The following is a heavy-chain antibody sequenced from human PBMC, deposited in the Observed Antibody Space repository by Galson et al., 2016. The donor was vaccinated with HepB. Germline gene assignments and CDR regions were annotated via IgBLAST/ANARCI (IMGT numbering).Heavy chain of an antibody. CDR2: NSITSSGSYT. CDR1: GFTFSSYA. CDR3: ARGDYGDYVEKAFEI. D-gene: IGHD4-17*01. Sequence: SLRLSCAASGFTFSSYAMDWVRQAPGKGLEWVSYNSITSSGSYTNYADSVKGRFTISTDNAKNSLYLQMNSLRAADTAVYYCARGDYGDYVEKAFEIWGQGTMVTVSS. V-gene: IGHV3-11*05. J-gene: IGHJ3*02.